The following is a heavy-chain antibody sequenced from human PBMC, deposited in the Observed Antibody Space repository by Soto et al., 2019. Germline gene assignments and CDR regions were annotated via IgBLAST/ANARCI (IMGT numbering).Heavy chain of an antibody. J-gene: IGHJ4*02. CDR1: GYTFTGYY. D-gene: IGHD6-13*01. V-gene: IGHV1-2*04. CDR2: INPNSGGT. CDR3: ARTYSSSWYNGYYFDY. Sequence: WASVKVSCKASGYTFTGYYMHWVRQAPGQGLEWMGWINPNSGGTNYAQKFQGWVTMTRDTSISTAYMELSRLRSDDTAVYYCARTYSSSWYNGYYFDYWGQGTLVTVSS.